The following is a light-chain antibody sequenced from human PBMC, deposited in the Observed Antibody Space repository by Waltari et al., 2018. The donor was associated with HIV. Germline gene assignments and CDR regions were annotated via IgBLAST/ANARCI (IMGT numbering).Light chain of an antibody. CDR2: EDY. Sequence: QSALTQPPTASGSPGQSVTISCSGTSNDVGPYDYVSWYQQHPDKAPRLIIYEDYKRPAGVPDRFSGSKSGNTASLTVSGLQAEDEADYYCTSYAGSENLMLFGGGTKVTVL. CDR3: TSYAGSENLML. J-gene: IGLJ3*02. CDR1: SNDVGPYDY. V-gene: IGLV2-8*01.